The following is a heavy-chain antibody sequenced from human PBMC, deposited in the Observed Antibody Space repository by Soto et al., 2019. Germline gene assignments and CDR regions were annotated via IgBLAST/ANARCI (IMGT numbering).Heavy chain of an antibody. CDR2: IDHTGANT. CDR1: GFTFSSHV. Sequence: PGGSLRLSCAASGFTFSSHVMSWVRQAPGTGLEWVSTIDHTGANTHYADSVKGRFTISRDNSRNTLNLQMNSLRAADTALYYCVSWLSDHFDYWGQGTPVTVPS. V-gene: IGHV3-23*01. CDR3: VSWLSDHFDY. D-gene: IGHD5-12*01. J-gene: IGHJ4*02.